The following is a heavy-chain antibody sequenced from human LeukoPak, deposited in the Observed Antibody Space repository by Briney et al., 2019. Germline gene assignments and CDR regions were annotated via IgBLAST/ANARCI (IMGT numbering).Heavy chain of an antibody. CDR1: GFTFSSYA. CDR3: ARGGVAGPHVVDY. D-gene: IGHD6-19*01. Sequence: GGSLRLSCAASGFTFSSYAMHWVRQAPGKGLEWVAVISYDGSNKYYADSVKGRFTISRDNSKNTLYLQMNSLRAEDTAVYYCARGGVAGPHVVDYWGQGTLVTVSS. CDR2: ISYDGSNK. V-gene: IGHV3-30-3*01. J-gene: IGHJ4*02.